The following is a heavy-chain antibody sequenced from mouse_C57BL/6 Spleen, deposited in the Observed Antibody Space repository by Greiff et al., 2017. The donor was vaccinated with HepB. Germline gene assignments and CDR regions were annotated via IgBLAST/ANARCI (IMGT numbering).Heavy chain of an antibody. Sequence: QVQLKESGAELVKPGASVKISCKASGYAFSRYWMNWVKQRPGKGLEWIGQIYPGDGDTNYNGKFKGKAPLTADKSSSTAYMQLSSLTSEDSAVYFCARDSLNYWGQGTLVTVAA. CDR2: IYPGDGDT. V-gene: IGHV1-80*01. D-gene: IGHD1-3*01. J-gene: IGHJ3*01. CDR3: ARDSLNY. CDR1: GYAFSRYW.